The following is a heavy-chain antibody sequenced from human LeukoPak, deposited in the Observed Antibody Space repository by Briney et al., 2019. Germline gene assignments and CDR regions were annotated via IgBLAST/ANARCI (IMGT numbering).Heavy chain of an antibody. V-gene: IGHV4-59*01. CDR3: ARALWFGDPGHWFDP. D-gene: IGHD3-10*01. CDR2: IYYSGST. J-gene: IGHJ5*02. Sequence: PSETLSLTCTVSGGSISSYYWSWIRQPPGKGLEWIGYIYYSGSTNYNPSLKSRVTISVDTSKNQFSLKLSSVTAADTAVYYCARALWFGDPGHWFDPWGQGTLVTVSS. CDR1: GGSISSYY.